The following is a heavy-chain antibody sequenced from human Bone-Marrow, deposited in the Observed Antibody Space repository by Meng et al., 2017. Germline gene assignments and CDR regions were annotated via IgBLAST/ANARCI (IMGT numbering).Heavy chain of an antibody. CDR1: GYTFTGYY. V-gene: IGHV1-2*06. CDR3: ARDLGTYYYDSSGYYRDY. CDR2: INPNSGGT. J-gene: IGHJ4*02. D-gene: IGHD3-22*01. Sequence: ASVKVSCKASGYTFTGYYMHWVRQAPGQGLEWMGRINPNSGGTNYAQKFQGRVTMTRDTSISTAYMELSRLRSDDTAVYYCARDLGTYYYDSSGYYRDYWGQGTLVTVSS.